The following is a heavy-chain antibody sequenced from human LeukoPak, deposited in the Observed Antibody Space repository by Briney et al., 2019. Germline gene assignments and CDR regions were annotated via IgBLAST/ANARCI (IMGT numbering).Heavy chain of an antibody. CDR2: IYYSGGT. J-gene: IGHJ4*02. V-gene: IGHV4-30-4*01. CDR3: ARGHTVTEFDY. CDR1: GGSISSGDYY. D-gene: IGHD4-17*01. Sequence: SETLSLTCTVSGGSISSGDYYWSWIRQPPGKGLEWIGYIYYSGGTYYNPSLKSRVTISVDTSKNQFSLKLSSVTAADTAVYYCARGHTVTEFDYWGQGTLVTVSS.